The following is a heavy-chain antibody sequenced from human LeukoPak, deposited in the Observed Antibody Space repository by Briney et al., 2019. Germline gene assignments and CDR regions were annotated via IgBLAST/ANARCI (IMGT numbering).Heavy chain of an antibody. J-gene: IGHJ5*02. CDR1: GGSITSHY. CDR3: TRDPGENYPYNWFDP. CDR2: IHYSGNT. V-gene: IGHV4-59*11. D-gene: IGHD5-24*01. Sequence: SETLSLTCTVSGGSITSHYWSWIRQPPGKGLEWIGYIHYSGNTNYNPSLKSRVTISVDTSKNQFSLSLTSVTAADTAVYYCTRDPGENYPYNWFDPWGQGTLVTVSS.